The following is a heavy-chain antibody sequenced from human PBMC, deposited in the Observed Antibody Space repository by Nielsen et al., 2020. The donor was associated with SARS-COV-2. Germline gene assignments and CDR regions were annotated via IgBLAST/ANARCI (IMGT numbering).Heavy chain of an antibody. Sequence: WIRQPPGKGLEWIGEIYHSGSTNYNPSLKSRVTISVDRSKNQFSLKLSSVTAADTAVYYCARAIVVVRGVIITQYHYYFNYWGQGTLVTVSS. J-gene: IGHJ4*02. D-gene: IGHD3-10*01. CDR3: ARAIVVVRGVIITQYHYYFNY. V-gene: IGHV4-4*02. CDR2: IYHSGST.